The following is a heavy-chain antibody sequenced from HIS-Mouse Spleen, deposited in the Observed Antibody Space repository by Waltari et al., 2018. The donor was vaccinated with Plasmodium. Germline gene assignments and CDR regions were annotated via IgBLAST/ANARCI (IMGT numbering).Heavy chain of an antibody. CDR3: AKARGSSSAFDI. CDR2: IRWNSVSI. CDR1: GFTFDDYA. Sequence: EVQLVESGGGLVQPGRSLRLSCAASGFTFDDYAMHWVRQAPGKAWGWLSGIRWNSVSIGYADSVKGRFTISRDNAKNSLYLQMNSLRAEDTALYYCAKARGSSSAFDIWGQGTMVTVSS. V-gene: IGHV3-9*01. D-gene: IGHD6-6*01. J-gene: IGHJ3*02.